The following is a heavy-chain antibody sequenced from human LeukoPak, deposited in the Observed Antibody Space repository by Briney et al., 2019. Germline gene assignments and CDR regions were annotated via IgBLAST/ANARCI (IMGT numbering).Heavy chain of an antibody. CDR2: MSPNSGDT. CDR1: GYTFTIHD. Sequence: ASVKVSCKATGYTFTIHDINWVRQATGQGLEWLGWMSPNSGDTGYAQKFQGRVTMTSDSSISTAYMELSSLRSEDTAIYYCVRTPPNWGFDYWGQGTLVTVSS. D-gene: IGHD7-27*01. J-gene: IGHJ4*02. V-gene: IGHV1-8*01. CDR3: VRTPPNWGFDY.